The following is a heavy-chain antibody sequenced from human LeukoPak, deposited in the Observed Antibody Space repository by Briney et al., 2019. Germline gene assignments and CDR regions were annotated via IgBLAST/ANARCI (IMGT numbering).Heavy chain of an antibody. Sequence: PGGSLRLSCAASGFTFSSYGTYWVRQAPGKGLEWVAFLQFDGSNKYYADSVKGRFTISRDNSKNTLYLQMNSLRAEDTAMYYCAKVGSEQWLTPRYFDYWGQGTLVTVSS. CDR3: AKVGSEQWLTPRYFDY. V-gene: IGHV3-30*02. CDR2: LQFDGSNK. D-gene: IGHD6-19*01. J-gene: IGHJ4*02. CDR1: GFTFSSYG.